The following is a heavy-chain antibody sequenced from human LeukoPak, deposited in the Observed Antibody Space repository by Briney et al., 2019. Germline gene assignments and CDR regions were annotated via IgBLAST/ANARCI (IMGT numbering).Heavy chain of an antibody. J-gene: IGHJ5*02. CDR3: ARVEESASFDP. Sequence: GGSLGLSCAASGFTFSSYSMNWVRQAPGKGLEWVSSISGSSSYIYYADSVKDRFTISRDNAKKSLYLQMNSLRAEDTAVYYCARVEESASFDPWGQGTLVTVSS. D-gene: IGHD3-3*01. CDR1: GFTFSSYS. V-gene: IGHV3-21*01. CDR2: ISGSSSYI.